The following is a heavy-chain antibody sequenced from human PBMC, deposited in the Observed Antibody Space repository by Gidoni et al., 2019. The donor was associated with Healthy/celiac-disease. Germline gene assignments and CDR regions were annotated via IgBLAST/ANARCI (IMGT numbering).Heavy chain of an antibody. CDR2: IYWDDDK. V-gene: IGHV2-5*02. CDR1: GFSLSTSGVG. J-gene: IGHJ3*02. D-gene: IGHD6-6*01. Sequence: QITLKESGPTLVKPTQTLTLTCTFSGFSLSTSGVGVGWIRQPPGKALEWLALIYWDDDKRYSPSLKSRLTITKDTSKNQVVLTMTNMDPVDTATYYCAHRSIAARLDAFDIWGQGTMVTVSS. CDR3: AHRSIAARLDAFDI.